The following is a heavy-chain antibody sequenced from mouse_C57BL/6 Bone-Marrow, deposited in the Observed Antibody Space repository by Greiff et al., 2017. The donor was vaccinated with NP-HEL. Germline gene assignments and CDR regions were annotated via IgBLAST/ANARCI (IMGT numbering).Heavy chain of an antibody. CDR3: ATNWETGY. Sequence: QVQLQQPGAELVMPGASVKLSCKASGYTFTSYWMHWVKQRPGQGLEWIGEIDPSDSYTNYNQKFKGKSTLTVDKSSSTAYMQLSSLTSEDSAVYYCATNWETGYWGQGTTLTVS. CDR1: GYTFTSYW. V-gene: IGHV1-69*01. J-gene: IGHJ2*01. CDR2: IDPSDSYT. D-gene: IGHD4-1*01.